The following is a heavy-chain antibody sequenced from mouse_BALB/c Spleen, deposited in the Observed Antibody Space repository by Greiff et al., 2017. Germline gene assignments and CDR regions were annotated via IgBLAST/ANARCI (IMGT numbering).Heavy chain of an antibody. V-gene: IGHV1-15*01. Sequence: VKLQESGAELVRPGASVTLSCTASGYTFPDYDMHWVKQTPVHGLEWIGAIVPETGGTAYNQKFKGKATLTADTSSSTAYMELRSLTSEDSAVYYCTRGDDNYDYWGQGTTLTVSS. D-gene: IGHD2-1*01. CDR1: GYTFPDYD. J-gene: IGHJ2*01. CDR3: TRGDDNYDY. CDR2: IVPETGGT.